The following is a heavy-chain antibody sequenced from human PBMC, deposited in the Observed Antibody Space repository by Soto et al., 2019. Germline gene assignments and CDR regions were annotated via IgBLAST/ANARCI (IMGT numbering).Heavy chain of an antibody. J-gene: IGHJ6*02. CDR2: IIPILGIA. Sequence: QVQLVQSGAEVKKPGSSVKVSCKASAGTFSSYTISWVRQAPGQGLEWMGRIIPILGIANYAQKFQGRVTITADKATSTAYMELSSRRSEDTAGYYCAREGRVLWFGESRPYYGMDVWGQGTTVTVSS. CDR3: AREGRVLWFGESRPYYGMDV. D-gene: IGHD3-10*01. CDR1: AGTFSSYT. V-gene: IGHV1-69*08.